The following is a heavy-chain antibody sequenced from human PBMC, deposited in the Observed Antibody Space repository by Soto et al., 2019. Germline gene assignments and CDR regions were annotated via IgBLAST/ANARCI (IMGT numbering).Heavy chain of an antibody. D-gene: IGHD6-13*01. CDR2: ISYDGSNK. V-gene: IGHV3-30*18. CDR3: AKDRQYSSSWYVGLGVPYYYYGMDV. CDR1: GLTFSSYG. Sequence: GGSLRLSCAASGLTFSSYGMHWIRQAPGKGLEWVAVISYDGSNKYYADSVKGRFTISRDNSKNTLYLQMNSLRAEDTAVYYCAKDRQYSSSWYVGLGVPYYYYGMDVWGQGTTVTVSS. J-gene: IGHJ6*02.